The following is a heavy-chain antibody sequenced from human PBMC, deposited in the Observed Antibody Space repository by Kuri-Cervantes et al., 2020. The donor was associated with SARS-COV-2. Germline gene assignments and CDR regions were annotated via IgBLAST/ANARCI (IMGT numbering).Heavy chain of an antibody. CDR2: INQDGSEK. CDR1: GFTFSYYW. V-gene: IGHV3-7*04. CDR3: ARDGWGGTSHNWFDP. J-gene: IGHJ5*02. D-gene: IGHD2-2*01. Sequence: GESLKISCAASGFTFSYYWMSWVRQAPGKGLEWVADINQDGSEKYYVGSGKGRFTISRDNAKNSLYLQMNSLRAEDTAVYYCARDGWGGTSHNWFDPWGQGTLVTVSS.